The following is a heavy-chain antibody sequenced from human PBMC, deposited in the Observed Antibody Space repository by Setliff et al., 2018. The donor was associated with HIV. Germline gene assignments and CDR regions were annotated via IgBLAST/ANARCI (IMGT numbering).Heavy chain of an antibody. CDR2: INPGDSDS. D-gene: IGHD3-22*01. V-gene: IGHV5-51*01. CDR3: ARARLYNSALDY. J-gene: IGHJ4*02. Sequence: PGESLKISCKGSGYNFATYYIVWVRQKPGKGLEWMGRINPGDSDSRYSPSFEGQVTISADKSISTTYLQWNTLRPEDTAVYFCARARLYNSALDYWGQGTLVTVSS. CDR1: GYNFATYY.